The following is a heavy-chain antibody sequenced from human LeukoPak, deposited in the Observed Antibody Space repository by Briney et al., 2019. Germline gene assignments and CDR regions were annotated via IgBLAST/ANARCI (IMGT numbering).Heavy chain of an antibody. Sequence: GGSERLSCAASGFTFDTDWMNWFRQAPGKGLEWVGLIRTKTDGEITDSAAPVKGRFAISRDDSRNMLFLQMNSLKTEDTGVYYCTTGGPRRHWGQGTLVTV. D-gene: IGHD3-16*01. CDR2: IRTKTDGEIT. V-gene: IGHV3-15*01. J-gene: IGHJ4*02. CDR1: GFTFDTDW. CDR3: TTGGPRRH.